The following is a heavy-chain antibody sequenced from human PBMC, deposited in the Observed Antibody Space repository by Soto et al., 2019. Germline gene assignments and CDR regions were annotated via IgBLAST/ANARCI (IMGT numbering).Heavy chain of an antibody. CDR3: ARAGAAPYYYYGMDV. Sequence: QVQLVQSGAEVRKPGASVKVSCKASGYTFTSSGISWLRQAPGQGLEWMGWISTYNGDTNDAPKFQDRVTMTIDRSTSTAYMELRSLRSDDAAVYYCARAGAAPYYYYGMDVWAKGPGSPSP. CDR2: ISTYNGDT. D-gene: IGHD2-15*01. V-gene: IGHV1-18*01. CDR1: GYTFTSSG. J-gene: IGHJ6*02.